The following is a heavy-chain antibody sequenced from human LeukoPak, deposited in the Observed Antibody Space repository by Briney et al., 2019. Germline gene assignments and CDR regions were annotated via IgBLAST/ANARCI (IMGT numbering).Heavy chain of an antibody. V-gene: IGHV3-7*01. J-gene: IGHJ1*01. CDR2: IKQERGEK. D-gene: IGHD6-13*01. CDR3: ARDLEAGIAAAGSDLRH. Sequence: GGALRVSCVDSGFTLSSYWVSWGRPAPGKGGEWVAHIKQERGEKNYVDSLKGRVTLSREKAQKSLYLQKKSPRAEGTGVYFCARDLEAGIAAAGSDLRHRGQGTLVT. CDR1: GFTLSSYW.